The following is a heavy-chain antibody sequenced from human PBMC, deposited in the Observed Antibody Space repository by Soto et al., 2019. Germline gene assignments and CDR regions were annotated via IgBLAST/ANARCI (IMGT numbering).Heavy chain of an antibody. V-gene: IGHV3-15*07. D-gene: IGHD3-22*01. CDR2: IKSKTDGGTT. CDR1: GFTFSNAW. CDR3: TTDRLYYYDSSGYYDVGY. J-gene: IGHJ4*02. Sequence: ESGGGLVKPGGSLRLSCAASGFTFSNAWMNWVRQAPGKGLEWVGRIKSKTDGGTTDYAAPVKGRFTISRDDSKNTLYLQMNSLKTEDTAVYYCTTDRLYYYDSSGYYDVGYWGQGTLVTVSS.